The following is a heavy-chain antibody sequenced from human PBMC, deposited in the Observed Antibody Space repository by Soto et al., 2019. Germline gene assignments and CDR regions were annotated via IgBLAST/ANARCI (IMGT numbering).Heavy chain of an antibody. CDR3: GSPRSGPSPDVGH. CDR1: VLSVDTTYC. J-gene: IGHJ4*01. D-gene: IGHD2-15*01. V-gene: IGHV1-2*02. CDR2: INPNSGDT. Sequence: ASVKVSCKASVLSVDTTYCIHWVRRAPGQGLEWMGSINPNSGDTNYAQNFQGRVTMTRDTSISTAYMEVSSLTSDDTAVYYCGSPRSGPSPDVGHWGHGTVVTVSS.